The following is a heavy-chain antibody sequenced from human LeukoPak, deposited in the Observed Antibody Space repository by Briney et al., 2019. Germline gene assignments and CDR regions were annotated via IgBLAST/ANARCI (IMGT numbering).Heavy chain of an antibody. CDR3: ARGGYFQH. V-gene: IGHV3-48*03. CDR1: GFTLRSYE. J-gene: IGHJ1*01. Sequence: PGGSLRLSCAASGFTLRSYEMNWVRQGPGKGLEWVSYISSSGSIIYYADSVKGRFTISRDNAKNSLYLQMNSLRAEDTGVYYCARGGYFQHWGQGTLVTVSS. D-gene: IGHD3-16*01. CDR2: ISSSGSII.